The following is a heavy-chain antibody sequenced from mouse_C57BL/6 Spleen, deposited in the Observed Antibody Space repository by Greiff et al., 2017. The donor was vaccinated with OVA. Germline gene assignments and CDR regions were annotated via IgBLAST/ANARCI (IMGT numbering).Heavy chain of an antibody. CDR3: ARSSPGYGSSAWFAY. J-gene: IGHJ3*01. CDR1: GYTFTSYW. Sequence: QVQLQQSGAELVKPGASVKLSCKASGYTFTSYWMHWVKQRPGQGLEWIGMIHPNSGSTNYNEKFKSKATLTVDKSSSTAYMQLSSLTSEDSAVYYCARSSPGYGSSAWFAYWGQGTLVTVSA. CDR2: IHPNSGST. D-gene: IGHD1-1*01. V-gene: IGHV1-64*01.